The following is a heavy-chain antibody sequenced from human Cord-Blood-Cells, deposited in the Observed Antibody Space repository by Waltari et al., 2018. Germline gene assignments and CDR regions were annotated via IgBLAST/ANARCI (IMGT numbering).Heavy chain of an antibody. D-gene: IGHD1-26*01. J-gene: IGHJ4*02. CDR1: GGSICSGDDY. CDR3: ARSESSTPEYYFDY. V-gene: IGHV4-30-4*01. Sequence: QVQLQESCPGLVKPSQTLSLTCTVSGGSICSGDDYWSWIRQPPGKGLEWIGYIYYSGSTYYNPSLKSRVTISVDTSKNQFSLKLSSVTAADTAVYYCARSESSTPEYYFDYWGQGTLVTVSS. CDR2: IYYSGST.